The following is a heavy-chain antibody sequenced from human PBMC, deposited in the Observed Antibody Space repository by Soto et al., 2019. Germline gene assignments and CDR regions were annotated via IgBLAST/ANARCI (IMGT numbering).Heavy chain of an antibody. CDR2: VSSRGNT. CDR3: AREGGTGFSLFDY. CDR1: GAPINSGQFY. J-gene: IGHJ4*02. V-gene: IGHV4-30-4*01. Sequence: QVQLQESGPGLVKPSQTLSLTCTVSGAPINSGQFYWSWIRQQPGRGLEWIGFVSSRGNTYYNPSLKSRVIIPLDTSKNHVSLQLLSVTPADTAVYFCAREGGTGFSLFDYWGRGTLVTVSS. D-gene: IGHD6-19*01.